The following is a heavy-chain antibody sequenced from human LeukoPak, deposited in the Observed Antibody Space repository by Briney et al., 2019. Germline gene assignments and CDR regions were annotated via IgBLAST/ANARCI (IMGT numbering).Heavy chain of an antibody. CDR3: ARGQYDSSGYNDY. Sequence: TSETLSLTCAVYGGSFSGYYWSWIRQPPGKGLEWIGEINHSGSTNYNPSLKSRVTISVDTSKNQFSLKLSSVTAADTAVYYCARGQYDSSGYNDYWGQGTLVTVSS. D-gene: IGHD3-22*01. V-gene: IGHV4-34*01. CDR1: GGSFSGYY. CDR2: INHSGST. J-gene: IGHJ4*02.